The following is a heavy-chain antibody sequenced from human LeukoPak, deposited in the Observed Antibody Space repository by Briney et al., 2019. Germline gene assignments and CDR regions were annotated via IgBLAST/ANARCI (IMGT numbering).Heavy chain of an antibody. CDR1: GGSISSYY. Sequence: PSETLSLTCTVSGGSISSYYWSWIRQPPGKGLEWIGYIYTSGSTNCNPSLKSRVTISVGTSKNQFSLKLSSVTAADTAVYYCARAGELRGFDYWGQGTLVTVSS. CDR2: IYTSGST. V-gene: IGHV4-4*09. J-gene: IGHJ4*02. D-gene: IGHD1-7*01. CDR3: ARAGELRGFDY.